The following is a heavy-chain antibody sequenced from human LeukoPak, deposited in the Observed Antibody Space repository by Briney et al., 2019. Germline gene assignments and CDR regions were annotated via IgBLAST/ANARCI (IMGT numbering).Heavy chain of an antibody. CDR1: GGSISTRDSY. CDR2: IYYDGST. D-gene: IGHD1-26*01. CDR3: AGPKNSGSYSY. V-gene: IGHV4-39*01. Sequence: PSETLSLTCTVSGGSISTRDSYWAWIRQPPGKGLEWIGSIYYDGSTYYSPSLKSRVTMSVDTSKNQFSLKLSSMTAADTAVYYCAGPKNSGSYSYWGQGTLVTVPS. J-gene: IGHJ4*02.